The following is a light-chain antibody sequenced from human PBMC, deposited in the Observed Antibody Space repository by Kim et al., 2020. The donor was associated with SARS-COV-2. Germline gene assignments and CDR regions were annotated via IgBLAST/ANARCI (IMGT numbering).Light chain of an antibody. CDR3: QQANRFPYT. V-gene: IGKV1-12*01. CDR1: QDVNRW. CDR2: AAS. J-gene: IGKJ2*01. Sequence: SASVGDRVTMTCRASQDVNRWLAWYQQKPGKAPKLLIYAASTLQGGVPPRFSGSGSGTDFTLTISSLHPEDFATYYCQQANRFPYTFGQGTKLEI.